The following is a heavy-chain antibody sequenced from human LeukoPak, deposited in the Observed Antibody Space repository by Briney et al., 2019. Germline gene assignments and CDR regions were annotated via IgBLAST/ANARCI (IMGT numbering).Heavy chain of an antibody. V-gene: IGHV4-39*07. CDR1: GGSISSGSYY. CDR3: ARPGQSRHSSGWYLYYFDY. CDR2: NSGST. D-gene: IGHD6-19*01. Sequence: PSETLSLTCTVSGGSISSGSYYWSWIRQPAGKGLEWIGSNSGSTYYNPSLKSRVTISVDTSKNQFSLKLSSVTAADTALYYCARPGQSRHSSGWYLYYFDYWGQGTLVIVSS. J-gene: IGHJ4*02.